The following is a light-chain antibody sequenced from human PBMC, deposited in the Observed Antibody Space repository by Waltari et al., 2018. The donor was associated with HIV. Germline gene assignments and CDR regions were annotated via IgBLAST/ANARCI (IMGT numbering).Light chain of an antibody. CDR2: DVS. CDR1: SSDIGAYHY. CDR3: SSYTVPGTL. Sequence: SALTQPASVSGSPGQSITISCTGTSSDIGAYHYVSWYQQYPGKAPKLMIYDVSNRPSGVSTRFSGSKSGNTASLTISGLQAEDEADYYCSSYTVPGTLFGTGTRVTVL. V-gene: IGLV2-14*01. J-gene: IGLJ1*01.